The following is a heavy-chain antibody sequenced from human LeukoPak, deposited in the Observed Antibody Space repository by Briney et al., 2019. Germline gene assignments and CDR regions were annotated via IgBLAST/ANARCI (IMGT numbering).Heavy chain of an antibody. CDR3: ARGRITMVRGVRSPFDY. CDR2: INHSGST. V-gene: IGHV4-34*01. Sequence: SETLSLTCAVYGGSFSGYYWSWIRQPPGKGLEWIGEINHSGSTNYNPSLKSRVTISVDTSKNQFSLKLNSVTAADTAVYYCARGRITMVRGVRSPFDYWGQGTLVTVSS. J-gene: IGHJ4*02. CDR1: GGSFSGYY. D-gene: IGHD3-10*01.